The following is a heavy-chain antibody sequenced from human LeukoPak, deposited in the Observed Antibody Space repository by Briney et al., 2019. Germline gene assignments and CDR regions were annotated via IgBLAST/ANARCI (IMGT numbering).Heavy chain of an antibody. CDR1: GFTFSSYS. J-gene: IGHJ6*02. V-gene: IGHV3-21*01. CDR3: ARDSHYYGSGGYGMDV. Sequence: GGSLRLSCAASGFTFSSYSMNWVRQAPGKGLEWVSSISSSSYIYYADSVKGRFTISRDNAKDSLYLQMNSLRAEDTAVYYCARDSHYYGSGGYGMDVWGQGTTVTVSS. D-gene: IGHD3-10*01. CDR2: ISSSSYI.